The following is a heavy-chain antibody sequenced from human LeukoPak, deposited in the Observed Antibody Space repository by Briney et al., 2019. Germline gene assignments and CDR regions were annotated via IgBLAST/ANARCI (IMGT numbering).Heavy chain of an antibody. CDR1: GFTFSSYG. V-gene: IGHV3-23*01. CDR3: AREVPMLRGVIGGKIDY. D-gene: IGHD3-10*01. CDR2: ISGSGGST. Sequence: GGSLRLSCAASGFTFSSYGMSWVRQAPGKGLEWVSAISGSGGSTYYADSVKGRFTISRDNSKNTLYLQMNSLRAEDTAVYYCAREVPMLRGVIGGKIDYWGQGTLVTVSS. J-gene: IGHJ4*02.